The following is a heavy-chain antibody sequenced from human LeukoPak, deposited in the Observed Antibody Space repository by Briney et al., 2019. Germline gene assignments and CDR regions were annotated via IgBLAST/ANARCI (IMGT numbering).Heavy chain of an antibody. Sequence: PSETLSLTCTVSGGSISSSSYYWGWIRQPPGKGLEWIGSMYYSGSTYYNPSLKSRVTISVDTSKNQFSLKLSSVTAADTAVYYCARLEPRGWLQLGRFDYWGQGTLVTVSS. CDR3: ARLEPRGWLQLGRFDY. D-gene: IGHD5-24*01. CDR2: MYYSGST. J-gene: IGHJ4*02. CDR1: GGSISSSSYY. V-gene: IGHV4-39*01.